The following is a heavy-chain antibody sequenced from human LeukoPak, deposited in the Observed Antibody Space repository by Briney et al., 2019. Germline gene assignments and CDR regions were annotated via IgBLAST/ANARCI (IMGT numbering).Heavy chain of an antibody. CDR2: IYYSGST. Sequence: SQTLSLTCTVSGGSISSGGYSWSWIRQHPGKGLEWIGYIYYSGSTYYNPSLKSRVTISVDTSKNQFSLKLSSVTAAGTAVYYCARIPARTIAARNNWFDPWGQGTLVTVSS. CDR1: GGSISSGGYS. J-gene: IGHJ5*02. V-gene: IGHV4-31*03. D-gene: IGHD6-6*01. CDR3: ARIPARTIAARNNWFDP.